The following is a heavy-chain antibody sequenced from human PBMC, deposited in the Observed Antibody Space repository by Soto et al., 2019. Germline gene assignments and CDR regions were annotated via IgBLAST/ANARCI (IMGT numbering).Heavy chain of an antibody. CDR3: ATAMTTVTTIDY. V-gene: IGHV4-30-2*01. Sequence: AVACGYSSSGGYCWSWIRQPPGKGLEWIGYIYHSGSTYYNPSLKSRVTISVDRSKNQFSLKLSSVTAADTAVYYCATAMTTVTTIDYWGQGTLVTVS. D-gene: IGHD4-17*01. J-gene: IGHJ4*02. CDR1: CGYSSSGGYC. CDR2: IYHSGST.